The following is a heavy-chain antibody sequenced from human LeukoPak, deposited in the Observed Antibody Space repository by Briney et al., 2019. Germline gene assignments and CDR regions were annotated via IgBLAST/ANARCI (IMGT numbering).Heavy chain of an antibody. CDR2: IYHSGST. CDR3: ARGTSNDAFDI. CDR1: GGSISSGGYS. D-gene: IGHD4/OR15-4a*01. J-gene: IGHJ3*02. V-gene: IGHV4-30-2*01. Sequence: SETLSLTCAVSGGSISSGGYSWSWIRQPPGKGLEWIGYIYHSGSTYYHPSLKSRVTISVDRSKNQSSLKLSSVTAADTAVYYCARGTSNDAFDIWGQGTMVTVSS.